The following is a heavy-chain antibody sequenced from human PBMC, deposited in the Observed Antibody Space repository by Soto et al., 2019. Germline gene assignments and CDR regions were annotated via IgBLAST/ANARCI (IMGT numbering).Heavy chain of an antibody. CDR1: GFTFSSYA. J-gene: IGHJ4*02. Sequence: PGGSLRLSCAASGFTFSSYAMHWVRQAPGKGLEWVAVISYDGSNKYYADSVKGRFTISRDNSKNTLYLQMNSLRAEDTAVYYCARVSGGPQAYWGQGTLVTVSS. CDR3: ARVSGGPQAY. CDR2: ISYDGSNK. V-gene: IGHV3-30-3*01. D-gene: IGHD2-15*01.